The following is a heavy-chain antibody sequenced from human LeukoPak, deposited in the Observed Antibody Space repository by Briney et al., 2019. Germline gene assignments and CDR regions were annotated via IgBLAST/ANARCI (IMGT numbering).Heavy chain of an antibody. CDR2: IKQDGSEK. CDR3: ARVSRQYYYGSGSYILYYFDY. J-gene: IGHJ4*02. CDR1: GFTFSSYW. V-gene: IGHV3-7*01. Sequence: GGSLRLSCAASGFTFSSYWMSWVRQAPGKGLEWVANIKQDGSEKYYVGSVKGRFTISRDNAKNSLYLQMNSLRAEDTAVYYCARVSRQYYYGSGSYILYYFDYWGQGTLVTVSS. D-gene: IGHD3-10*01.